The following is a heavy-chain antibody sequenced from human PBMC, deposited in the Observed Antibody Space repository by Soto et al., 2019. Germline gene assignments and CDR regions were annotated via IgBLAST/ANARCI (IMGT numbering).Heavy chain of an antibody. CDR2: IYYSGST. CDR1: GGSISSGGYY. D-gene: IGHD4-17*01. Sequence: PSETLSLTCTVSGGSISSGGYYWSWIRQHPGKGLEWIGYIYYSGSTNYNPSLKSRVTISVDTSKNQFSLKLSSVTAADTAVYYCARGGTVFYGDSRPPMDVWGKGTTVTVSS. CDR3: ARGGTVFYGDSRPPMDV. J-gene: IGHJ6*03. V-gene: IGHV4-61*08.